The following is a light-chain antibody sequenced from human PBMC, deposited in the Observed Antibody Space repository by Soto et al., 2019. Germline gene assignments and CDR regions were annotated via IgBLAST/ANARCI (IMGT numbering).Light chain of an antibody. V-gene: IGLV1-44*01. CDR1: SSNIGSNT. CDR2: SNN. J-gene: IGLJ2*01. Sequence: QSVLTQPPSASGTPGQRVTISCSGSSSNIGSNTIHWYQQLPGTAPKLLIDSNNRRPSGVPDRFSGSMSGTSASLAISGLQSEDEADYYCAAWDDSLSGPVFGGGTKLTVL. CDR3: AAWDDSLSGPV.